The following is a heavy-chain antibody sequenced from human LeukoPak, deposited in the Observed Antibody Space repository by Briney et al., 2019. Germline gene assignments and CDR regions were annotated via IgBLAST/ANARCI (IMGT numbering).Heavy chain of an antibody. Sequence: SETLSLTCAVYGGSFSDYYWRWIRQPPGKGLEWIGEVNHSGSTNYNPSLKSRVTISVDTSKNQFSLNLRSVTAADTAVYYCARETGNYDFWSGYQLQSFDYWGQGTLVTVSS. J-gene: IGHJ4*02. CDR1: GGSFSDYY. CDR3: ARETGNYDFWSGYQLQSFDY. V-gene: IGHV4-34*01. CDR2: VNHSGST. D-gene: IGHD3-3*01.